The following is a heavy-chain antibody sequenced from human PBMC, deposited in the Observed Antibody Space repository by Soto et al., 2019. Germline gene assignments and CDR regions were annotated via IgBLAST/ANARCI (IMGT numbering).Heavy chain of an antibody. J-gene: IGHJ4*02. Sequence: PSETLSLTCAVSGGSLSSGGYSWSWIRQPPGKGLEWIGYIYYSGSTNYNPSVKNRVTISVDTSKNQFSLKLSSVTAADTAVYNCATKDGIAAAFDFWGQEILVTIAS. D-gene: IGHD6-13*01. CDR3: ATKDGIAAAFDF. CDR1: GGSLSSGGYS. CDR2: IYYSGST. V-gene: IGHV4-61*08.